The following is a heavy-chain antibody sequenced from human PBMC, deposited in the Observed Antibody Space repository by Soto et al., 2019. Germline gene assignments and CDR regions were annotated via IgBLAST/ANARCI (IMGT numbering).Heavy chain of an antibody. Sequence: GGSLRLSCAASGFTVSSNYMSWVRQAPGKGLEWVSVIYSGGSTYYADSVKGRFTISRDNSKNTLYLQMNSLRAEDTAVYYCAREYSGYDYNYYYYYYMDVWGKGTTVTAP. CDR3: AREYSGYDYNYYYYYYMDV. D-gene: IGHD5-12*01. V-gene: IGHV3-66*01. J-gene: IGHJ6*03. CDR2: IYSGGST. CDR1: GFTVSSNY.